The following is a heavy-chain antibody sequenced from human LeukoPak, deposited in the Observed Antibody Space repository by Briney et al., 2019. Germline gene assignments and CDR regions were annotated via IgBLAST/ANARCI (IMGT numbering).Heavy chain of an antibody. V-gene: IGHV3-23*01. CDR2: IGGGGFST. CDR1: GFTSTNYA. Sequence: PGGSLRLSCAASGFTSTNYAMSWVRQAPGKGLEWVSAIGGGGFSTYYADSVKGRFTISRDNSKNTLYVQMNSLRAEDTAVYYCAKERSSIADRAPSDYWGQGTLVTVSS. D-gene: IGHD6-6*01. CDR3: AKERSSIADRAPSDY. J-gene: IGHJ4*02.